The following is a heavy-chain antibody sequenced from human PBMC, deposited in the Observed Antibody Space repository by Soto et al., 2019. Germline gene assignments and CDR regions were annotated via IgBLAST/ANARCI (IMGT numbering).Heavy chain of an antibody. J-gene: IGHJ4*02. CDR1: GFTFSSYW. CDR2: IKQDGSEK. CDR3: AFGPSPRRGVRGVMTFDY. Sequence: GGSLRLSCAASGFTFSSYWMSWVRQAPGKGLEWVANIKQDGSEKYYVDSVKGRFTISRDNAKNSLYLQMNSLRAEDTAVYYCAFGPSPRRGVRGVMTFDYWGQGTLVTAPQ. V-gene: IGHV3-7*03. D-gene: IGHD3-10*01.